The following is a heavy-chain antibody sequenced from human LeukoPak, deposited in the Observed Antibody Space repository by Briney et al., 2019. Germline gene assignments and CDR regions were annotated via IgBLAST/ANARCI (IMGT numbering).Heavy chain of an antibody. J-gene: IGHJ5*01. CDR3: VKDPRDTYGTNWFVS. Sequence: GGPLRLSCVASGFSFGNYAMSWVRQAPGKGLQWVSQISGTGDATWYAGFARDRFTISRDNSKKTLYLQMSGLRVEDTAMYYCVKDPRDTYGTNWFVSWGQGTLLIVSS. CDR1: GFSFGNYA. CDR2: ISGTGDAT. V-gene: IGHV3-23*01. D-gene: IGHD2-21*01.